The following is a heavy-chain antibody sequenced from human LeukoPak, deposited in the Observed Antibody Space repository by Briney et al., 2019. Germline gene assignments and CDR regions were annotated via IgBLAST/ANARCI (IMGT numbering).Heavy chain of an antibody. J-gene: IGHJ4*02. V-gene: IGHV4-59*08. CDR1: GGAISSYY. D-gene: IGHD5-18*01. CDR3: ARHGRGYSYGYLFDY. CDR2: IYYSGST. Sequence: SETLSLTCTVSGGAISSYYWSWIRQPPGKGLEWIVYIYYSGSTNYNPSLKSRVTISVGTSKNQFSLKLSSVTAADTAVYYCARHGRGYSYGYLFDYWGQGTLVTVSS.